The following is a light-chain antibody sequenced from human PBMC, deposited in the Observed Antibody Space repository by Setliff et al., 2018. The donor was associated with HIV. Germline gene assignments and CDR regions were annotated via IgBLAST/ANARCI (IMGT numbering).Light chain of an antibody. CDR2: DTT. V-gene: IGLV1-51*01. Sequence: QSVLTQPPSVSAAPGQTVTISCSGRTSNIGNNYVSWYQHVPGKVPRILIYDTTKRHSGIPDRFSGSKSDTSATLAITGLQTGDEAAYYCATWDGRLSVYVFGSGTKVTVL. J-gene: IGLJ1*01. CDR1: TSNIGNNY. CDR3: ATWDGRLSVYV.